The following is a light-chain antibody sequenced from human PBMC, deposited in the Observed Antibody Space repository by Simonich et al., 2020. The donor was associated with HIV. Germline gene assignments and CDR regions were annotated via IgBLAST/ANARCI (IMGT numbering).Light chain of an antibody. CDR3: SSYTILRWV. J-gene: IGLJ3*02. CDR2: EGS. CDR1: SSDVGSYNL. V-gene: IGLV2-14*02. Sequence: QSALTQPASVSGSPGQSITISCTGTSSDVGSYNLVSWYQQHPGKAPKFMIYEGSKRPSGVSNRFSGSKSGSTASLTISGLQAEDEADYYCSSYTILRWVFGGGTNLTVL.